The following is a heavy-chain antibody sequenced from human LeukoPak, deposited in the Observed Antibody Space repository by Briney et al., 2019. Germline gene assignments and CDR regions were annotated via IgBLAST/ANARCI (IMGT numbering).Heavy chain of an antibody. J-gene: IGHJ4*02. CDR2: IYYSGST. CDR3: ASGRDSYDSSGAFDY. Sequence: SETLSLTCTVSGGSIRSYYWGWMRQPPGKGLEWIGDIYYSGSTNYNPSLKSRVTISADTSKNQFSLKLSSVTAADTAVYYCASGRDSYDSSGAFDYWGQGTLVTVSS. D-gene: IGHD3-22*01. CDR1: GGSIRSYY. V-gene: IGHV4-59*01.